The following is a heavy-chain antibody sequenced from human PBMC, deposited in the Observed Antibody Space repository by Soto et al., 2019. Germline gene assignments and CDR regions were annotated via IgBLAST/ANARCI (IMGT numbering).Heavy chain of an antibody. CDR2: ISTYNGNT. J-gene: IGHJ4*02. D-gene: IGHD6-13*01. CDR3: AREGAHSTGWYYDFDQ. V-gene: IGHV1-18*04. CDR1: GYTFISYR. Sequence: QVQLVQSGGEVKKPGASVNISCKATGYTFISYRITWVRQAHGQGLEWMGWISTYNGNTKYAQSLQGRVALTRDTSTNTAFMEIRGLRSDDTAIYYCAREGAHSTGWYYDFDQWGQGTLVAVSS.